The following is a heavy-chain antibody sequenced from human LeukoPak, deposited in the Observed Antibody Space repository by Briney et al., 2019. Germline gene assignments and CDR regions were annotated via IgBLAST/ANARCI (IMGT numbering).Heavy chain of an antibody. J-gene: IGHJ5*02. CDR2: INGDETTT. D-gene: IGHD3-22*01. CDR3: AREDYDDTFYYDWFDP. CDR1: GFTFSNYW. Sequence: PGGSLRLSCAASGFTFSNYWMHWVRQDPGKGLVWVARINGDETTTSYADSVKGRFTISRDNAKNTLYLQMNGLRAEDTAVYYCAREDYDDTFYYDWFDPWGQGTLVTVSS. V-gene: IGHV3-74*01.